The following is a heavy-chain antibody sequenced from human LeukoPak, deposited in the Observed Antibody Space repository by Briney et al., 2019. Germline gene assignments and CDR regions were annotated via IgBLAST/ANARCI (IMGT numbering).Heavy chain of an antibody. CDR2: IYHRGNT. J-gene: IGHJ4*02. CDR1: NYSISSGYY. D-gene: IGHD3-16*02. Sequence: PSETLSLTCAVSNYSISSGYYWGWIQQPPGKGLEWIGSIYHRGNTYYNPSLKSRVTISVDTSKNQFPLKLSSVTAADTAVYYCARIRMITFGGVIVRTYYFDYWGQGTLVIVSS. CDR3: ARIRMITFGGVIVRTYYFDY. V-gene: IGHV4-38-2*01.